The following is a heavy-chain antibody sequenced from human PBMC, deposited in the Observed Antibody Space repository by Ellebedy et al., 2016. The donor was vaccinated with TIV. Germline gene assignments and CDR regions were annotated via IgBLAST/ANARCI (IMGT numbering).Heavy chain of an antibody. V-gene: IGHV3-7*03. D-gene: IGHD4-17*01. CDR1: GFTFSSYW. J-gene: IGHJ6*03. Sequence: GESLKISCAASGFTFSSYWMTWVRQAPGKGLEWVAHIKQDGSEKYYVDSVKGRFTISRDNAENSLYLQMNSLRAEDTAVYYCAKDLYGDYLMDVWGKGTTVTVSS. CDR3: AKDLYGDYLMDV. CDR2: IKQDGSEK.